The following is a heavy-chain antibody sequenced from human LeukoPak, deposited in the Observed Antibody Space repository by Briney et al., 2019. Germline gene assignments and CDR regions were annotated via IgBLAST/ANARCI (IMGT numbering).Heavy chain of an antibody. D-gene: IGHD1-26*01. V-gene: IGHV3-30-3*01. J-gene: IGHJ4*02. CDR1: GFTFNNYA. CDR3: ARARYGPAPAGAPDY. CDR2: LSSDGSIK. Sequence: QPGGSLRLSCAASGFTFNNYAFHWVRQAPGKGLEWVAVLSSDGSIKYHADSVKGRFTISRDNSRNTLYLQLNTLRIEDTAMYYCARARYGPAPAGAPDYWGQGTLVTVSS.